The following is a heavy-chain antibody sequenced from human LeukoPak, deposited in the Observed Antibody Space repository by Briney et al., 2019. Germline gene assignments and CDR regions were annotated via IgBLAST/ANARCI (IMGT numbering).Heavy chain of an antibody. Sequence: ASVKVSCKSSGYTFTGYYIHWVRQAPGQGLEWMGWINPNSGGTNHAQKFQGRVTMTRDTSISTAYMELNKLKSDDTAVYYCARTRVAVAGTVDYWGQGTLVTVSS. J-gene: IGHJ4*02. V-gene: IGHV1-2*02. CDR1: GYTFTGYY. CDR2: INPNSGGT. CDR3: ARTRVAVAGTVDY. D-gene: IGHD6-19*01.